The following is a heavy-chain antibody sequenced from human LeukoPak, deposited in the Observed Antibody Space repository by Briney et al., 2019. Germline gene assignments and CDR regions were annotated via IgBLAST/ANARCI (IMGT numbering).Heavy chain of an antibody. V-gene: IGHV3-23*01. D-gene: IGHD3-10*01. CDR1: GFTFSMYA. J-gene: IGHJ4*02. CDR2: ISDNT. CDR3: AKGQGSEIYKYYFDY. Sequence: GGSLRLSCAVSGFTFSMYAMAWVRQAPGKGLEWVSGISDNTYYADSVRGRFTISRDNSKNTLYLQMNSLRAEDTAVYYCAKGQGSEIYKYYFDYWGQGALVTVSS.